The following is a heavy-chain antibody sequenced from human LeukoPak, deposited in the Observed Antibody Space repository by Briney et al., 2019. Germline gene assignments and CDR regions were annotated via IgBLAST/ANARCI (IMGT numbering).Heavy chain of an antibody. CDR2: ISGSGGST. V-gene: IGHV3-23*01. CDR3: AKGHHRQRITMMVVVGY. J-gene: IGHJ4*02. Sequence: GGSLRLSCAASGFTFTSYAMSWVRQAPGKGLEWVSAISGSGGSTYYADSAKGRFTISRDNAKNTLYLRMNILRAEDTAVYYCAKGHHRQRITMMVVVGYWGQGTLVTVSS. D-gene: IGHD3-22*01. CDR1: GFTFTSYA.